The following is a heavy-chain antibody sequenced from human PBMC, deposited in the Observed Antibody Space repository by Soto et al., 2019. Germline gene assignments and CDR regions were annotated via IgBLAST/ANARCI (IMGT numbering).Heavy chain of an antibody. CDR2: ISSSSSYI. CDR3: ARDAAAAGIFGY. V-gene: IGHV3-21*01. J-gene: IGHJ4*02. D-gene: IGHD6-13*01. Sequence: EVQLVESGGGLVKPGGSLRLSCAASGFTFSSYSMNWVRQAPGKGLEWVSSISSSSSYIYYADSVKGRFTISRDNAKNSLYLQMNSLRAEDTAVYYCARDAAAAGIFGYWGQGTLVTVSS. CDR1: GFTFSSYS.